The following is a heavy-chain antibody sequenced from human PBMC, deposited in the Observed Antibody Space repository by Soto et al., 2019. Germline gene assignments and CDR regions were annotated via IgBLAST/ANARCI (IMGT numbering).Heavy chain of an antibody. J-gene: IGHJ6*02. Sequence: GASVKVSCKASGGTFSSYAISWVRQAPGQGLEWMGGIIPIFGTANYAQKFQGRVTITADESTSTAYMELSSLRSEDTAVYYCARGWDVLRFLEWLQPPYGMDVRGPGTTLTLSS. CDR1: GGTFSSYA. D-gene: IGHD3-3*01. CDR3: ARGWDVLRFLEWLQPPYGMDV. CDR2: IIPIFGTA. V-gene: IGHV1-69*13.